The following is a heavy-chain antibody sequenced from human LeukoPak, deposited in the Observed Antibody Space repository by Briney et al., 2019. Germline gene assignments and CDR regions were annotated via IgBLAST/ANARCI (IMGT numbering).Heavy chain of an antibody. D-gene: IGHD6-19*01. CDR1: GGTFSSYA. CDR3: ARVFSGPYYYGLDV. CDR2: ISPILGRA. V-gene: IGHV1-69*04. Sequence: GASVKVSCKASGGTFSSYAITWVRQAPGQGLEWMGRISPILGRASYAQKFQGRVTTTADKSTNTAYMELSSLRSQDTAVYFCARVFSGPYYYGLDVWGRGTTVTVSS. J-gene: IGHJ6*02.